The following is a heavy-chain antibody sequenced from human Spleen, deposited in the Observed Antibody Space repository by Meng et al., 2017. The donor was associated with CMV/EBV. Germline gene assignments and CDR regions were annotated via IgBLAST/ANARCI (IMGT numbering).Heavy chain of an antibody. CDR3: ARGPHKNRYDGNSPRGYHYGMDV. J-gene: IGHJ6*02. D-gene: IGHD4-23*01. CDR2: INHSGST. V-gene: IGHV4-34*01. CDR1: GGSFSGYY. Sequence: SETLSLTCAVYGGSFSGYYWTWIRQPPGKELEWIGEINHSGSTNYNPSLKSRVTVSVDTSKKQFSLKVRSVTAADTAVYYCARGPHKNRYDGNSPRGYHYGMDVWGQGTTVTVSS.